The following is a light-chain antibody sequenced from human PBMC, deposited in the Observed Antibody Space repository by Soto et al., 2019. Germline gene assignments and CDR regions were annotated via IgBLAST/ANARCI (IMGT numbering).Light chain of an antibody. J-gene: IGLJ2*01. Sequence: QSALTQPASVSGSPGQSITISCTGTSSDIGDYTHVSWYQQHPGKAPKLIIYEVSDRPSGVSNRFSGSKSGNTASLTISGLQTEDEADYYCCSYTCSSTSAVFGGGTKLAVL. CDR1: SSDIGDYTH. V-gene: IGLV2-14*01. CDR3: CSYTCSSTSAV. CDR2: EVS.